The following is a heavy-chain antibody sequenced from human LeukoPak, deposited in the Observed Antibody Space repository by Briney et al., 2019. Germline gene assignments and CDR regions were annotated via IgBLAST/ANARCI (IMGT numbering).Heavy chain of an antibody. D-gene: IGHD3-22*01. V-gene: IGHV1-2*06. J-gene: IGHJ4*02. CDR2: INPNSGGT. Sequence: GASVKVPCKASGYTFTGYYMHWVRQAPGQGLEWMGRINPNSGGTNYAQKFQGRVTMTRDTSISTAYMELSRLRSDDTAVYYCARGKWNYDSSGYTDYWGQGTLVTVSS. CDR3: ARGKWNYDSSGYTDY. CDR1: GYTFTGYY.